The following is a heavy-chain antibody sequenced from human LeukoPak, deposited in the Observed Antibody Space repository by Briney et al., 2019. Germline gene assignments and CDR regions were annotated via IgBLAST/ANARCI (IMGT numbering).Heavy chain of an antibody. D-gene: IGHD6-19*01. V-gene: IGHV3-48*03. CDR1: GFTFSSYE. Sequence: GGSLRLSCAASGFTFSSYEMNWVRQAPGKGLEWVSYISSSGSTIYYADSVKGRFTISRDNAKNSLYLQMNSLRAEDTAVYYCARDRDNVAGSRGYLDNWGQGTLVTVSS. J-gene: IGHJ4*02. CDR3: ARDRDNVAGSRGYLDN. CDR2: ISSSGSTI.